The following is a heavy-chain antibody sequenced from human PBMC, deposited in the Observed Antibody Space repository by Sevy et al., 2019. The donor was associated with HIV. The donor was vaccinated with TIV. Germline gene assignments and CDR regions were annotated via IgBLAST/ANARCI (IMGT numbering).Heavy chain of an antibody. CDR2: INSDGGSI. CDR3: IIGSRGVPTS. CDR1: GFTFSSHW. V-gene: IGHV3-74*03. J-gene: IGHJ4*02. D-gene: IGHD2-8*01. Sequence: GGSLRLSCAASGFTFSSHWMHWVRQAPGKGLVWVSRINSDGGSITYADSVKGRFTISRDNSKKTVSLQMVSLRVEDTAVYICIIGSRGVPTSWGQGTLVTDSS.